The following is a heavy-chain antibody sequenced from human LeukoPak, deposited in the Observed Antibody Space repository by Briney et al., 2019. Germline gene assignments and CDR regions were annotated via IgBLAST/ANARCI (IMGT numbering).Heavy chain of an antibody. CDR1: GGSFSGYY. J-gene: IGHJ4*02. D-gene: IGHD3-9*01. CDR2: INHSGST. V-gene: IGHV4-34*01. Sequence: SETLSLTCAVYGGSFSGYYWSWIRQPPGKGLEWIGEINHSGSTSYNPSLKSRVTISVDTSKNQFSLKLSSVTAADTAVYYCARGGPLRYFDWLPYFDYWGQGTLVTVSS. CDR3: ARGGPLRYFDWLPYFDY.